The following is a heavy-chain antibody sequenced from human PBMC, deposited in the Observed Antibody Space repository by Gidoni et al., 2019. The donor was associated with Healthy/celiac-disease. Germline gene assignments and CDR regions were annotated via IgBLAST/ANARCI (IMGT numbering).Heavy chain of an antibody. CDR2: IYYSGST. V-gene: IGHV4-31*03. CDR3: ARVYKGYYYDSSGYSHYYYYMDV. CDR1: GGSISSGGYY. J-gene: IGHJ6*03. D-gene: IGHD3-22*01. Sequence: QVQLQESGPGLVKPSQTLSLTCTVSGGSISSGGYYWSWIRQHPGKGLEWIGYIYYSGSTYYNPSLKSRVTISVDTSKNQFSLKLSSVTAADTAVYYCARVYKGYYYDSSGYSHYYYYMDVWGKGTTVTVSS.